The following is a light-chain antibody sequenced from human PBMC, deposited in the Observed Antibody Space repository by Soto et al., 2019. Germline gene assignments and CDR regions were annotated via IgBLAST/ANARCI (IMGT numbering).Light chain of an antibody. V-gene: IGLV1-44*01. Sequence: QSVLTQPPSASGTPGQRGTISCSGSSSNIGKNTVNWYQQLPGMAPKLLIYSNNQRPSGVPDRFSGSKSGTSASLAISGLQSADEADYYCAAWDDSLNGPVFGGGTKLTVL. J-gene: IGLJ3*02. CDR1: SSNIGKNT. CDR2: SNN. CDR3: AAWDDSLNGPV.